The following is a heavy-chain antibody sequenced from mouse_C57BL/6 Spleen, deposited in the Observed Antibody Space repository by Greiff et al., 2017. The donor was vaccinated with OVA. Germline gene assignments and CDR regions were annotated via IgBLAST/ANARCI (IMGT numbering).Heavy chain of an antibody. Sequence: VQLVESGAELVKPGASVKISCKASGYAFSSYWMNWVKQRPGKGLEWIGQIYPGDGDTNYNGKFKGKATLTADKSSSTAYMQLSSLTSEDSAVYFCARSRDGYPLDYWGQGTTLTVSS. CDR3: ARSRDGYPLDY. D-gene: IGHD2-3*01. V-gene: IGHV1-80*01. CDR2: IYPGDGDT. J-gene: IGHJ2*01. CDR1: GYAFSSYW.